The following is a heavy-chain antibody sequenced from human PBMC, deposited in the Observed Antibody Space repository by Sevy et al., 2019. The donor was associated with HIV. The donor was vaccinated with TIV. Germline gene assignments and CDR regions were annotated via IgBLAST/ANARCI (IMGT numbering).Heavy chain of an antibody. Sequence: GGSLRLSCAASGFTFSSYGMHWVRQAPGKGLEWVAVIWNDRSNKHYADSVKGRFTISRDNSKNTLYLQMNSLRAEETAVYYCASLPNNYYDSSGSSGDDAFDIWGQGTMVTV. CDR1: GFTFSSYG. V-gene: IGHV3-33*01. D-gene: IGHD3-22*01. CDR3: ASLPNNYYDSSGSSGDDAFDI. CDR2: IWNDRSNK. J-gene: IGHJ3*02.